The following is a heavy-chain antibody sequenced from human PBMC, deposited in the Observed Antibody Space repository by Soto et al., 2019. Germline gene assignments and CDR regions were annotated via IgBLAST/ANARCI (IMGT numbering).Heavy chain of an antibody. V-gene: IGHV3-48*02. CDR3: ARQGPYGDHDH. Sequence: EVQLVESGGGLVKPGGSLRLSCAASGFTFSSYSMNWVRQAPGKGLEWVSHDGAGGTILYADSVKGRFTVSRDNAKNSLYLQMNILRDGDTAVYYCARQGPYGDHDHWGQGTLVTVSS. CDR2: DGAGGTI. CDR1: GFTFSSYS. D-gene: IGHD4-17*01. J-gene: IGHJ4*02.